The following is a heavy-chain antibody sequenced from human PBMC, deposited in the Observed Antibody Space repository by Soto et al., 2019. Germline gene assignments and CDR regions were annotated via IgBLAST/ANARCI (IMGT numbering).Heavy chain of an antibody. CDR3: ARGRGWRDY. V-gene: IGHV1-8*01. CDR1: GYTFTRYD. Sequence: GASVKLSCKTSGYTFTRYDIHWVRQATGQGLEWMGWMNPNNGYTDYAQKFQGRVTMTRDTSLSTAYMELSSLTSDDTAVYYCARGRGWRDYWGQGTLVTVSS. CDR2: MNPNNGYT. J-gene: IGHJ4*02. D-gene: IGHD6-19*01.